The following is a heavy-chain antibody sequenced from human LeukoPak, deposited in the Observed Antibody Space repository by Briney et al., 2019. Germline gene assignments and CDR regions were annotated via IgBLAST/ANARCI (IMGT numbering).Heavy chain of an antibody. Sequence: GRSLTPSCAASALTFSSYGMHWVSQAAGKGLEWVAVISYDGSKKYYADSVKVRITNSRDDSKNTLYLQMNSVRAEDTAVYYCAKAETGRLRYFDWLSPRPYYYYGMDVWGQGTTVTVSS. V-gene: IGHV3-30*18. D-gene: IGHD3-9*01. CDR3: AKAETGRLRYFDWLSPRPYYYYGMDV. J-gene: IGHJ6*02. CDR1: ALTFSSYG. CDR2: ISYDGSKK.